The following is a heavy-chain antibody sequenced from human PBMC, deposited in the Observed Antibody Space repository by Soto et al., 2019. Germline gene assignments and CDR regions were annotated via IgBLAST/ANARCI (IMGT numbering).Heavy chain of an antibody. V-gene: IGHV3-21*01. J-gene: IGHJ6*02. CDR2: LSSRSNHI. CDR3: AKDRGLGSPVSGSMDV. D-gene: IGHD3-10*01. Sequence: SVRLSCAGSGFPFSSYNMNWVRQAPGKGLEWVSSLSSRSNHIFHADSVKGRFTISRDNAKNSLYLQMNSLKAEDTAVYYCAKDRGLGSPVSGSMDVWGQGTTVTVSS. CDR1: GFPFSSYN.